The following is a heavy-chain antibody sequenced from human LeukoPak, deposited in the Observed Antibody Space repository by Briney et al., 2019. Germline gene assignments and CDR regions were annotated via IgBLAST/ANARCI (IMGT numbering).Heavy chain of an antibody. J-gene: IGHJ4*02. CDR1: GFTFSSYS. Sequence: GSLRLSWAASGFTFSSYSRNWVRQAPGKGLEWFSSISSSGGYIYYADSVKGRFTISRDNATNSLYLQMNSLRAEDTAVYYCARDGEYCSSTSCYSGFDYWGQGTLVTVSS. D-gene: IGHD2-2*02. V-gene: IGHV3-21*01. CDR2: ISSSGGYI. CDR3: ARDGEYCSSTSCYSGFDY.